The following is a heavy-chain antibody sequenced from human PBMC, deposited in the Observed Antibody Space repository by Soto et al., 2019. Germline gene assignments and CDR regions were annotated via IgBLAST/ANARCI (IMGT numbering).Heavy chain of an antibody. CDR3: AKDSWSSSSELMGYYYYGMDV. CDR2: ISYDGSNK. Sequence: PGGSLRLSCAASGFTFSSYGMHWVRQAPGKGLEWVAVISYDGSNKYYADSVKGRFTISRDNSKNTLYLQMNSLRAEDTAVYYCAKDSWSSSSELMGYYYYGMDVWGQGTTVTVSS. D-gene: IGHD6-6*01. V-gene: IGHV3-30*18. CDR1: GFTFSSYG. J-gene: IGHJ6*02.